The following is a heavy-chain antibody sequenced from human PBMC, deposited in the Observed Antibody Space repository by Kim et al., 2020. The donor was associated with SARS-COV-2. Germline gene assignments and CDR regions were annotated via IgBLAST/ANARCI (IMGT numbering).Heavy chain of an antibody. CDR2: GTP. Sequence: GTPTYREPVKDRFPISREVSQNQLYLQMNSLKTEDTAIYYCTTMASASFDYWGQGTLVTVSP. CDR3: TTMASASFDY. V-gene: IGHV3-15*06. J-gene: IGHJ4*02. D-gene: IGHD5-12*01.